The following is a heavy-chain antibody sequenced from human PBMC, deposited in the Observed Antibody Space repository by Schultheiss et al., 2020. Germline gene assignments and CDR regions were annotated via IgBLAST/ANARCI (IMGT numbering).Heavy chain of an antibody. J-gene: IGHJ1*01. CDR1: GFTFSDYY. D-gene: IGHD3-22*01. V-gene: IGHV3-11*01. CDR3: AKESDNSVYWTTEYLEH. Sequence: GGSLRLSCAASGFTFSDYYMSWIRQAPGKGLEWVSYISISGSAIYYADSVKGRFTISRDNAKNSLYLQMNNLRVDDTAVYYCAKESDNSVYWTTEYLEHWGQGSLVT. CDR2: ISISGSAI.